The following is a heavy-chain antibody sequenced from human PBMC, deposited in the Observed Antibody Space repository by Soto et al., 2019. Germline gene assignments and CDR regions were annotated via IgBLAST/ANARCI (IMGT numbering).Heavy chain of an antibody. Sequence: ASVKVSCTASGYTFITNDINWVRQASGQGLEWMGWIKPSTGAAGSDPDFQGRITITADESTSTAYMELSSLRSEDTAVYYCARGALQYCSSTSCYGRNYYYGMDVWGQGTTVTVSS. J-gene: IGHJ6*02. CDR2: IKPSTGAA. CDR3: ARGALQYCSSTSCYGRNYYYGMDV. CDR1: GYTFITND. D-gene: IGHD2-2*01. V-gene: IGHV1-8*01.